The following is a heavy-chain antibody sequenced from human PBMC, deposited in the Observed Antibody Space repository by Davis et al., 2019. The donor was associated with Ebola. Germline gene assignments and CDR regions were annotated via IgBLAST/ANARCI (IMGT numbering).Heavy chain of an antibody. Sequence: AASVKVSCKASGGTFSSYAISWVRQAPGQGLEWMGRIIPILGIANYAQKFQGRVTITADKSTSTAYMELSSLRSEDTAVYCCARDRGYSYGYAFDYWGQGTLVTVSS. J-gene: IGHJ4*02. D-gene: IGHD5-18*01. CDR3: ARDRGYSYGYAFDY. CDR2: IIPILGIA. CDR1: GGTFSSYA. V-gene: IGHV1-69*04.